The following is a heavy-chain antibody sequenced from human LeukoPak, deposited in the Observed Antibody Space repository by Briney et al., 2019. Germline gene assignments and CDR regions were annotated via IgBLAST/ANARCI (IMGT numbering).Heavy chain of an antibody. J-gene: IGHJ4*02. D-gene: IGHD1-14*01. CDR3: AKSEPRMCEVFDY. V-gene: IGHV3-30*18. CDR1: GFTFSSYG. Sequence: GSLRLSCAASGFTFSSYGMHWVRQAPGKGLEWVAVISYDGSNEYYADSVKGRFTISRDNSKNTLYLQMNSLRAEDTAVYYCAKSEPRMCEVFDYWGQGTLVTVSS. CDR2: ISYDGSNE.